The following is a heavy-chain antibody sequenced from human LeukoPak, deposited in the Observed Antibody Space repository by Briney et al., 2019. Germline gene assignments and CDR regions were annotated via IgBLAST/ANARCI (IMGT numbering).Heavy chain of an antibody. V-gene: IGHV1-18*01. CDR1: GYTFTSYG. CDR2: ISAYNGNT. CDR3: VRRITMVRGVIYYFDY. Sequence: ASVKVSCKASGYTFTSYGISWVRQAPGQGLEWMGWISAYNGNTNYAQKLQGRVTMATDTSTSTAYMELRSLRSDDTAVYYCVRRITMVRGVIYYFDYWGQGTLVTVSS. J-gene: IGHJ4*02. D-gene: IGHD3-10*01.